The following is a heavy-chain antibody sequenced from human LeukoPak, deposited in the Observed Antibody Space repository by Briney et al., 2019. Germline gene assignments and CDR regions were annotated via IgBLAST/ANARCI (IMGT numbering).Heavy chain of an antibody. V-gene: IGHV3-48*04. Sequence: GGSLRLSCAASGFTFSSYSMNWVRQAPGKGLEWVSCISSSSSTIYYADSVKGRFTISRDNAKNSLYLQMNSLRAEDTAVYSCARDRGYSTFDYWGQGTLVTVSS. CDR3: ARDRGYSTFDY. D-gene: IGHD3-22*01. J-gene: IGHJ4*02. CDR2: ISSSSSTI. CDR1: GFTFSSYS.